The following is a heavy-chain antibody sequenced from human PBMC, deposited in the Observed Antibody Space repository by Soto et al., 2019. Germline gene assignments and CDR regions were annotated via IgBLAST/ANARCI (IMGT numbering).Heavy chain of an antibody. CDR1: GFTFSSYL. CDR3: ATGRFLEWLTPYYYMDV. CDR2: IREDGSEK. D-gene: IGHD3-3*01. J-gene: IGHJ6*03. Sequence: PGGSLRLSSAASGFTFSSYLMSWVRQAPEKGLEWVANIREDGSEKYYVDSVKGRFTISRDNAKSSLFLQMNSLRAEDTAVYYCATGRFLEWLTPYYYMDVWGKGTTVTVSS. V-gene: IGHV3-7*01.